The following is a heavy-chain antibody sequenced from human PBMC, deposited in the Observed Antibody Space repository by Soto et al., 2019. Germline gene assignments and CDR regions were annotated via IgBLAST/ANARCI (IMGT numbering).Heavy chain of an antibody. V-gene: IGHV2-5*02. CDR3: AHAYGGRSLY. D-gene: IGHD1-26*01. Sequence: QITLKESGPTLVKPTQTLTLTCTFSGFSLTTDRVGVGWIRQPPGEALEWLAVIYWDDSKTYRPSLESRLTITKATSKNQVALTMTNMDYLDTATYYCAHAYGGRSLYWGQGTLVTGSS. J-gene: IGHJ4*02. CDR1: GFSLTTDRVG. CDR2: IYWDDSK.